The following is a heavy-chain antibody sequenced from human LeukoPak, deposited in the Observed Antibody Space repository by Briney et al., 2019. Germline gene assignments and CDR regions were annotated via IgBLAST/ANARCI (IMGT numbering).Heavy chain of an antibody. J-gene: IGHJ2*01. D-gene: IGHD3-9*01. CDR3: AKDLTPAGWYFHL. V-gene: IGHV3-9*01. Sequence: DSAKGRFTISRDNAKNSLYLQMNSLRAEDTALYYCAKDLTPAGWYFHLWGRGTLVTVSS.